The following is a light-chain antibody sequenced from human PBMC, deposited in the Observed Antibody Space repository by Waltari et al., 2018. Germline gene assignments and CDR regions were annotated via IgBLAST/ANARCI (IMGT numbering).Light chain of an antibody. CDR3: QQTVGIPWT. CDR2: GAS. J-gene: IGKJ1*01. V-gene: IGKV1-39*01. Sequence: DIQMTQSPSSLSASVGDRVNITCRASEYVGSFVSWFQQKPGSAPKLLIYGASTVQNGVPPRFSGRESGTAFTLTITNLQPEDFASYSCQQTVGIPWTFGQGT. CDR1: EYVGSF.